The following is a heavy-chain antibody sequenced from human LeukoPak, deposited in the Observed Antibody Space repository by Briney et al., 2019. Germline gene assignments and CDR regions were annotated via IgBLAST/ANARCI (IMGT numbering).Heavy chain of an antibody. CDR2: ISSSSSYI. Sequence: PGGSLRLSCAASGFTFSSYSMNWVRQAPGKGLEWVSSISSSSSYIYYADSVKGRFTISRDNAKNSLYLQMNSLRAEDTVVYYCARVTWEGRATTLDVWGKGTTVTVSS. D-gene: IGHD1-26*01. V-gene: IGHV3-21*01. CDR3: ARVTWEGRATTLDV. CDR1: GFTFSSYS. J-gene: IGHJ6*04.